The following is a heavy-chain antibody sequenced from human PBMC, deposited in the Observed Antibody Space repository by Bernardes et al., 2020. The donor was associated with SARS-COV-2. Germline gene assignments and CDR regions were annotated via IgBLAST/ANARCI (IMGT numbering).Heavy chain of an antibody. CDR3: ARNYGSGSYSQGYYYYGMDV. D-gene: IGHD3-10*01. J-gene: IGHJ6*02. Sequence: ASVKVSCKASGYTFTSYGISWVRQAPGQGLEWMGWISAYNGNTNYAQKLQGRVTMTTDTSTSTAYMELRSLRSDDTAVYYCARNYGSGSYSQGYYYYGMDVWGQGTTVTVSS. CDR2: ISAYNGNT. CDR1: GYTFTSYG. V-gene: IGHV1-18*04.